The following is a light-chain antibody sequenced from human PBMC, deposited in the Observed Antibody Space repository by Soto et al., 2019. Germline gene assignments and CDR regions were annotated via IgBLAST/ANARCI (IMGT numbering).Light chain of an antibody. CDR3: GSYAGFRPYV. CDR2: EAS. Sequence: QSALTQPASVSGSPGQSITISCTGTSSDVGRYNLVSWYQHHPGKAPKLLIFEASKRPSGISNRFSGSKSDNTASLAISGLQAEDEADYYCGSYAGFRPYVFGTGTELTVL. V-gene: IGLV2-23*01. CDR1: SSDVGRYNL. J-gene: IGLJ1*01.